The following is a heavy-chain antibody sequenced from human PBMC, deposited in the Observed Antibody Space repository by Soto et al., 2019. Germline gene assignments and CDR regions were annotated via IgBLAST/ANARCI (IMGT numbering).Heavy chain of an antibody. V-gene: IGHV1-69*13. CDR3: ARAELKVRGEVNWFDP. CDR1: GGTFSSYA. D-gene: IGHD3-10*01. Sequence: SVKVSCKASGGTFSSYAISWVRQAPGQGLEWMGGIIPIFGTANYAQKFQGRVTITADESTSTAYMELSSLRSGDTAVYYCARAELKVRGEVNWFDPWGQGTLVTVSS. CDR2: IIPIFGTA. J-gene: IGHJ5*02.